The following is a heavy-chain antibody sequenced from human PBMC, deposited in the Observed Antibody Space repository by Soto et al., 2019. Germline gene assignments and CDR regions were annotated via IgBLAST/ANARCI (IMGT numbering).Heavy chain of an antibody. CDR3: ARARHIVLMVYDDYYGMDV. Sequence: ASVKVSCKASGYTFTGYYMHWVRQAPGQGLEWMGWINPNSGGTNYAQKFQGRVTMTRDTSISTAYMELSRLRSDDTAVYYCARARHIVLMVYDDYYGMDVWGQGTTVTVSS. V-gene: IGHV1-2*02. CDR2: INPNSGGT. D-gene: IGHD2-8*01. CDR1: GYTFTGYY. J-gene: IGHJ6*02.